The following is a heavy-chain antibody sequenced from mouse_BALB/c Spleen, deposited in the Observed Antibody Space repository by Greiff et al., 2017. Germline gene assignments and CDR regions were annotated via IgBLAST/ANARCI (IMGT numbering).Heavy chain of an antibody. CDR1: GFNIKDTY. CDR2: IDPANGNT. Sequence: EVKLVESGAELVKPGASVKLSCTASGFNIKDTYMHWVKQRPEQGLEWIGRIDPANGNTKYDPKFQGKATITADTSSNTAYLQLSSLTSEDTAVYYCARVRPYGYDFDYWGQGTTLTVSS. D-gene: IGHD1-2*01. CDR3: ARVRPYGYDFDY. V-gene: IGHV14-3*02. J-gene: IGHJ2*01.